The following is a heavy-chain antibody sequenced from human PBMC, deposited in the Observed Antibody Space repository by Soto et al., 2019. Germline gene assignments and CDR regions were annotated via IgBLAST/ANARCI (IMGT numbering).Heavy chain of an antibody. CDR1: GGSISSYY. CDR3: ARCDSSSWYSGDAFDI. CDR2: IYYSGST. D-gene: IGHD6-13*01. J-gene: IGHJ3*02. V-gene: IGHV4-59*01. Sequence: QVQLQESGPGLVKPSETLSLTCTVSGGSISSYYWSWIRQPPGKGLEWIGYIYYSGSTNYNPSLKSRVNISVDTSKIQFSLKLSSVTAADTAVYYCARCDSSSWYSGDAFDIWGQGTMVTVSS.